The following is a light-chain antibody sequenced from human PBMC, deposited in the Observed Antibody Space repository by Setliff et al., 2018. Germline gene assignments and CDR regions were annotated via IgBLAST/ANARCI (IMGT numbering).Light chain of an antibody. V-gene: IGLV2-14*01. Sequence: QSALAQPASVSGSPGQSITISCTGTSSDVGGYNYVSWYQQHPGKAPKLMIYDVNKWPSGVSNRFSGSKSGNTASLTISGLQAEDEADYYCTSYTSSSTVVFGGGTKVTVL. J-gene: IGLJ2*01. CDR2: DVN. CDR3: TSYTSSSTVV. CDR1: SSDVGGYNY.